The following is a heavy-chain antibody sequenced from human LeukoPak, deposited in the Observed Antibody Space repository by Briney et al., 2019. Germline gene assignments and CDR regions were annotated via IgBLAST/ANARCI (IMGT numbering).Heavy chain of an antibody. J-gene: IGHJ4*02. CDR3: AKGASGSYVGDFDY. Sequence: GGSLRLSCAASGFTFSSYGMHWVRQAPGKGLEWVSAISGSGGSTYYADSVKGRFTISRDNSKNTLYLQMNSLRAEDTAVYYCAKGASGSYVGDFDYWGQGTLVTVSS. CDR2: ISGSGGST. CDR1: GFTFSSYG. D-gene: IGHD1-26*01. V-gene: IGHV3-23*01.